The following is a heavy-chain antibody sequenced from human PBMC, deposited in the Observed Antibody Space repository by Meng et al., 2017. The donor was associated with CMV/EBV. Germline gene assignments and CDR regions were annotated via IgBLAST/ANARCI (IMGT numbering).Heavy chain of an antibody. J-gene: IGHJ4*02. D-gene: IGHD6-19*01. CDR1: GFTFSDYY. Sequence: QLVEAVVEKTDPGASVNVSYTTSGFTFSDYYIHWVRQAPGQGLEWMGWVNSNNDATNDARKFQGRVSMTRDTSISTAHMELSRLMSDDTAVYYCVRSSGWSLFDYWGQGTLVTVSS. V-gene: IGHV1-2*02. CDR2: VNSNNDAT. CDR3: VRSSGWSLFDY.